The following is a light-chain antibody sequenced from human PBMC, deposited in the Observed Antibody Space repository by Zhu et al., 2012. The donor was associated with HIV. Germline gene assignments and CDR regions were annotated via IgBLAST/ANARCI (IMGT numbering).Light chain of an antibody. Sequence: DIQMTQSPSTLSASVGDRVTITCRASQSISSWLAWYQQKPGKAPKLLIYKASSLESGVPSRFSGSGSGTEFTLTISSLQPDDFATYYCRQYNIYPGTFGQGTKAGDQT. CDR2: KAS. CDR1: QSISSW. J-gene: IGKJ2*01. V-gene: IGKV1-5*03. CDR3: RQYNIYPGT.